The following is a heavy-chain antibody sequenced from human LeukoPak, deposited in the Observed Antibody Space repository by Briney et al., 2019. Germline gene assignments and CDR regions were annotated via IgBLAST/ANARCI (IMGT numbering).Heavy chain of an antibody. D-gene: IGHD5-18*01. CDR2: IQQDGSEK. V-gene: IGHV3-7*01. CDR1: GFTFKAYW. J-gene: IGHJ4*02. CDR3: ARLRYTYGKNFDY. Sequence: PGGSLRLSCAASGFTFKAYWMSWVRQAPGTGLEWVANIQQDGSEKNYVDSVKGRFTISRDNARNSLYLEMNSLRAADTAVYYCARLRYTYGKNFDYWGQGTLVTVS.